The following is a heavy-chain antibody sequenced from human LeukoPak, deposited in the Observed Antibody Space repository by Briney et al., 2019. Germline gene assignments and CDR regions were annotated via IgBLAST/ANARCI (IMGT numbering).Heavy chain of an antibody. CDR3: ARPRNRYSGSYRRDAFDI. CDR2: TYYRSKWYS. V-gene: IGHV6-1*01. CDR1: GDSVSRNTAG. Sequence: SQTLSLTCAISGDSVSRNTAGWSWIRQSPSRGLEWLGRTYYRSKWYSDFAPSVRNRITINPDTSKNQFSLKLSSVTAADTAVYYCARPRNRYSGSYRRDAFDIWGQGTMVTVSS. D-gene: IGHD1-26*01. J-gene: IGHJ3*02.